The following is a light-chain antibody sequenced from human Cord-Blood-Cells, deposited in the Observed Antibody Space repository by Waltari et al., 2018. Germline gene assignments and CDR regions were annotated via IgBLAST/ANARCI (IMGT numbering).Light chain of an antibody. J-gene: IGLJ2*01. CDR2: RNN. V-gene: IGLV10-54*01. CDR3: SAWDSSLSAVV. CDR1: RNNVGNQG. Sequence: QAGLTQPPSVSKGLGQTATLTCTGNRNNVGNQGAAWLQQHQGHPPKLLSYRNNNRPSGISERLSASRSGNTASLTITGLQPEDEADYYCSAWDSSLSAVVFGGGTKLTVL.